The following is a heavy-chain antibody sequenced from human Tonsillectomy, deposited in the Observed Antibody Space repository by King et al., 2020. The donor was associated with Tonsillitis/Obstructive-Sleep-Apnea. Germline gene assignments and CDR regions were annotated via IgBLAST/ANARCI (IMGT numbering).Heavy chain of an antibody. CDR3: ARAFPDIVVVPAANHP. D-gene: IGHD2-2*01. V-gene: IGHV3-21*01. CDR2: ISSSSSYI. Sequence: VQLVESGGGLVKPGGSLRLSCAASGFTFSSYSMNWVRQAPGKGLEWVSSISSSSSYIYYADSVKGRFTISRDNAKNSLYLQMNSLRAEDTAVYYCARAFPDIVVVPAANHPWGQGTLVTVSS. CDR1: GFTFSSYS. J-gene: IGHJ5*02.